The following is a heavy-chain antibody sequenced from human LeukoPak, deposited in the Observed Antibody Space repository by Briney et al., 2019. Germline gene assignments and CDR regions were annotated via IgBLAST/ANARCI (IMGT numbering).Heavy chain of an antibody. J-gene: IGHJ5*02. CDR3: ARHAGYSSSWYWFDP. Sequence: SETLSLTCTVSGYSISSGYYWGWIRQPPGKGLEWIGEINHSGSTNYNPSLKSRVTISVDTSKNQFSLKLSSVTAADTAVYYCARHAGYSSSWYWFDPWGQGTLVTVSS. CDR2: INHSGST. D-gene: IGHD6-13*01. V-gene: IGHV4-38-2*02. CDR1: GYSISSGYY.